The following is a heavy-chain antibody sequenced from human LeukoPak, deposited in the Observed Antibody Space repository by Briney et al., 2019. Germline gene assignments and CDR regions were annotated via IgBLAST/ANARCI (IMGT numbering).Heavy chain of an antibody. CDR2: ITAYT. V-gene: IGHV1-18*01. CDR1: GYIFTRYG. D-gene: IGHD3-22*01. Sequence: GASVKVSCKASGYIFTRYGFSWVRQAPGQGLEWMGWITAYTRYAQKFHGRVTMTTDTSTSTAYMEVRSLRSDDRAVYYCGRVRYYDSSGYPFSSDYWGQGTLVTVSS. CDR3: GRVRYYDSSGYPFSSDY. J-gene: IGHJ4*02.